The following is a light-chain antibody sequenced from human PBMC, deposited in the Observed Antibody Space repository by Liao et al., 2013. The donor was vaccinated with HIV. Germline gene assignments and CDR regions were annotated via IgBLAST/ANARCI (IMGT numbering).Light chain of an antibody. CDR1: SLPRKH. CDR3: QVWDSGSAHWV. CDR2: KDS. Sequence: SDELTQPPSVSVSPGQTARITCSGDSLPRKHVYWYQQKAGQAPVVILYKDSERPSGIPERFSGSNSGNTATLTISRVEAGDEADYYCQVWDSGSAHWVFGGGTKLTVL. V-gene: IGLV3-21*02. J-gene: IGLJ3*02.